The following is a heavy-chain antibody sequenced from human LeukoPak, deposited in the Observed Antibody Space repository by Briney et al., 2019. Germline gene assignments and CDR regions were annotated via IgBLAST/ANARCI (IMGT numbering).Heavy chain of an antibody. V-gene: IGHV7-4-1*02. CDR1: GYTFTSYA. CDR3: ARGGVLLWFGELYGERDWFDP. J-gene: IGHJ5*02. D-gene: IGHD3-10*01. CDR2: INTNTGNP. Sequence: GASVKVSCKASGYTFTSYAMNWVRQAPGQGLEWMGWINTNTGNPTYAQGFTGRFVFSLDTSVSTAYLQISSLKAEDTAVYYCARGGVLLWFGELYGERDWFDPWGQGTLVTVSS.